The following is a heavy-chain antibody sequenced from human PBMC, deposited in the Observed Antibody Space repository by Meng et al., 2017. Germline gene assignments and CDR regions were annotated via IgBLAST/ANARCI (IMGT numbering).Heavy chain of an antibody. D-gene: IGHD3-22*01. CDR1: GHTFHGYY. CDR2: INPNSGGT. CDR3: ARVNYDSSGYYPFDY. V-gene: IGHV1-2*06. Sequence: QGSVVLVWAGLKNPGGSVNVSCKASGHTFHGYYMHWVRQAPGQGLEWMGRINPNSGGTNYAQKFQGRVTMTRDTSISTAYMELSRLRSDDTAVYYCARVNYDSSGYYPFDYWGQGTLVTVSS. J-gene: IGHJ4*02.